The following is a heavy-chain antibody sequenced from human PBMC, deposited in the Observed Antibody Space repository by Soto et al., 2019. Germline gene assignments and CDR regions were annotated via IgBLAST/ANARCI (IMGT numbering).Heavy chain of an antibody. D-gene: IGHD2-15*01. CDR3: ARIVAGHPYYYYGMDV. J-gene: IGHJ6*01. CDR1: GGTFSSYA. CDR2: IIPIFGTA. Sequence: GASVKVSCKASGGTFSSYAISWVRQAPGQGLEWMGGIIPIFGTANYAQKFQGRVTITADESTSTAYMELSSLRSEGTAVYYCARIVAGHPYYYYGMDVWGQGTTVTVPQ. V-gene: IGHV1-69*13.